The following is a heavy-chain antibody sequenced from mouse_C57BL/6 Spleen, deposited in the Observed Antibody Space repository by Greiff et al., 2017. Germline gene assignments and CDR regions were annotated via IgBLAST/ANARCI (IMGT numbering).Heavy chain of an antibody. CDR1: GYSITSGYY. D-gene: IGHD1-1*01. CDR2: ISYDGSN. CDR3: ARVRFTTVPEPFDY. V-gene: IGHV3-6*01. J-gene: IGHJ2*01. Sequence: DVKLQESGPGLVKPSQSLSLTCSVTGYSITSGYYWNWIRQFPGNKLEWMGYISYDGSNNYNPSLKNRISITRDTSKNQFFLKLNSVTTEDTATYYCARVRFTTVPEPFDYWGQGTTLTVSS.